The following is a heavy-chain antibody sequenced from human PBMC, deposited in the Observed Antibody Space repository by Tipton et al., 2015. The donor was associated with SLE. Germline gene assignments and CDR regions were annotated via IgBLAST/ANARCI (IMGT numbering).Heavy chain of an antibody. D-gene: IGHD5-12*01. CDR3: AKHSGYSGYDHPNY. V-gene: IGHV3-23*01. J-gene: IGHJ4*02. CDR1: GFTPSTYA. Sequence: SLRLSCAASGFTPSTYAMMWVRQAPGKGLEWVSSISGSSRYIYYSDSVRGRFTISRDNSKNTLALQIYSLRAEDTATYFCAKHSGYSGYDHPNYWGQGALVIVSS. CDR2: ISGSSRYI.